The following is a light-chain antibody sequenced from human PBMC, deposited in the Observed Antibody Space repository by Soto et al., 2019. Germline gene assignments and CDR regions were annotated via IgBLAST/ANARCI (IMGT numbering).Light chain of an antibody. V-gene: IGLV2-14*03. Sequence: QSALTQPASVSGSPGQSITISCTGTSSDIGAYNFVSWHQQHPGKAPKLMIYNLYDRPSGPDQCFSGSTSGNTASLTISGLQGEDEADYYCSAYTVSRTYVFGTGTKLTVL. CDR1: SSDIGAYNF. J-gene: IGLJ1*01. CDR3: SAYTVSRTYV. CDR2: NLY.